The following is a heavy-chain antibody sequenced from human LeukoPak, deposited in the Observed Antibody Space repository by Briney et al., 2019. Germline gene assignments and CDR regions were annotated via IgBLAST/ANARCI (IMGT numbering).Heavy chain of an antibody. D-gene: IGHD2-2*01. V-gene: IGHV1-2*06. J-gene: IGHJ4*02. Sequence: ASVKVSCKASGYTFSDYYLHWVRLAPGQGLEWMGRISSNSGGTDYAQKFQGKVTMTRDASISTVYMDLNRLRSDDTAIYYCARQLETTSWFDYWGQGTLVIVSS. CDR2: ISSNSGGT. CDR3: ARQLETTSWFDY. CDR1: GYTFSDYY.